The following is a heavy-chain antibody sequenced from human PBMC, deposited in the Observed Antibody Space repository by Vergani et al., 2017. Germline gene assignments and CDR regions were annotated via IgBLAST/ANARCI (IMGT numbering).Heavy chain of an antibody. CDR2: ISWDGGSI. CDR1: GFTFDDYT. J-gene: IGHJ6*04. Sequence: EVQLVESGGVVVQPGGSLRLSCAASGFTFDDYTMHWVRQAPGKGLEWVSLISWDGGSIYYADSVKGRFTISRDNAKNSLYLQMNSLRAEDTAVYYCARIERGVWGKGTTVTVSS. D-gene: IGHD1-1*01. V-gene: IGHV3-43*01. CDR3: ARIERGV.